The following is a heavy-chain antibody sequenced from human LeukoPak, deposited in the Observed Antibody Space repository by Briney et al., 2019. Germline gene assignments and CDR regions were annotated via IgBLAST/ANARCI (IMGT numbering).Heavy chain of an antibody. V-gene: IGHV1-18*01. Sequence: GASVKVSCKASGYKFTSYGISWVRQAPGQGLDWMGWISAYNGNTNYAHNLQGRVTMTTDTSTSTAYMGLRSLRSDDTAVHYCARGATENWFDPWGQGTLVTVSS. CDR2: ISAYNGNT. J-gene: IGHJ5*02. D-gene: IGHD5-12*01. CDR3: ARGATENWFDP. CDR1: GYKFTSYG.